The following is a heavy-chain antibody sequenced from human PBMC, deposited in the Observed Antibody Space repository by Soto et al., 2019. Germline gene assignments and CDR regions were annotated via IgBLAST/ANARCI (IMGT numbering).Heavy chain of an antibody. D-gene: IGHD3-22*01. Sequence: PWETLSLTCTVSGGSISSDYWSWIRQPPGKGLEWVGYVYNNGGTKYNPSLKSRVTISVDTSNNQFSLKLTSVTAADTAVYYCARGYYYDTSGYYSAFDIWGQGTMVTVSS. J-gene: IGHJ3*02. CDR3: ARGYYYDTSGYYSAFDI. V-gene: IGHV4-59*01. CDR2: VYNNGGT. CDR1: GGSISSDY.